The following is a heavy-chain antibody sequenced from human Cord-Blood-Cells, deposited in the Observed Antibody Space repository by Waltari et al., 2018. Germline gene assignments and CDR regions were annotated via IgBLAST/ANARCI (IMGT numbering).Heavy chain of an antibody. CDR2: IYHSWST. V-gene: IGHV4-4*02. CDR1: GGSISSSNW. Sequence: QVQLQESGPGLVKPSGTLSLTCAVSGGSISSSNWWSWVRQPPGKGLEWIGEIYHSWSTSYNPSLKSRFTIAVDKSKNQVSRKLGSVTAADTAVDYCARALYAFDIWGQGTMVTVSS. J-gene: IGHJ3*02. CDR3: ARALYAFDI.